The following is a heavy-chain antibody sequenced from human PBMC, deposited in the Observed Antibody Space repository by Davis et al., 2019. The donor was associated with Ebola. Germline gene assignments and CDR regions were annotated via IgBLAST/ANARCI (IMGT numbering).Heavy chain of an antibody. CDR1: GGSISRGGSY. Sequence: PSETLSLTCTVSGGSISRGGSYWTWIRQHPGKGLEWIGYIYYSGSTYYKQSLKSRVTISLDTSKNQFSLNLYSVTAADTAVDYCARDLRYDSSGYDYYFYMDVWGKGTTVTVSS. V-gene: IGHV4-31*03. CDR3: ARDLRYDSSGYDYYFYMDV. CDR2: IYYSGST. J-gene: IGHJ6*03. D-gene: IGHD3-22*01.